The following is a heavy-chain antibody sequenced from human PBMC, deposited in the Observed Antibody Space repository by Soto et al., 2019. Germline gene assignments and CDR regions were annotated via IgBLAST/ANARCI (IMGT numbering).Heavy chain of an antibody. D-gene: IGHD3-10*01. CDR2: ISGSGVST. Sequence: EVQLLESGGGLVQPGGSLRLSCAASGFTFSSYALGWVRQAPGRGLECVSAISGSGVSTFYADSVKGRFTISRDTSKNTLYLQMNTLTAEDTAVYYCAKDHRIWGRLVEYMDVCGQGTTVTVSS. J-gene: IGHJ6*02. CDR3: AKDHRIWGRLVEYMDV. CDR1: GFTFSSYA. V-gene: IGHV3-23*01.